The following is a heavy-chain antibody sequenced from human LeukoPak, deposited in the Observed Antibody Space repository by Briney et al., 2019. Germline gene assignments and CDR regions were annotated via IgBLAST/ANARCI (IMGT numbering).Heavy chain of an antibody. CDR2: MYYGGSP. CDR1: GVSISSFY. CDR3: VTGRYSYGWYDH. J-gene: IGHJ5*02. Sequence: SETLSLTCTVSGVSISSFYWSWIRQRPGRGLEWIGYMYYGGSPNYNPSLKSRVITSLDTSKNQFSLKLNSVTAADTAVYYCVTGRYSYGWYDHWGQGILVTVSS. V-gene: IGHV4-59*13. D-gene: IGHD1-26*01.